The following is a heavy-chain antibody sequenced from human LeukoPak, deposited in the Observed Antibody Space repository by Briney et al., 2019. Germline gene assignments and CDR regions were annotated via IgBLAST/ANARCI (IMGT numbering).Heavy chain of an antibody. D-gene: IGHD2-2*02. V-gene: IGHV1-18*01. Sequence: ASVKVSCKASGYTFASYSYGISWVRQAPGQRPDWMGWISPNNGNTNYAQKFQGRVTMTTDTSTSTAYMELRSLRSDDTAVYYCAREDYTWDYWGQGTQVTVCS. CDR2: ISPNNGNT. J-gene: IGHJ4*02. CDR1: GYTFASYSYG. CDR3: AREDYTWDY.